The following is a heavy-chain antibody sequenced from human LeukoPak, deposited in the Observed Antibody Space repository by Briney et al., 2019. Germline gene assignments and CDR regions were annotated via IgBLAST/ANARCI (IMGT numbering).Heavy chain of an antibody. CDR1: GYTFTSYY. D-gene: IGHD2-2*01. J-gene: IGHJ4*02. Sequence: ASVKVSCTASGYTFTSYYMHWVRQAPGQGLEWMGIINPSGGSTSYAQKFQGRVTMTRDMSTSTVYMELSSLRSEDTAVYYCARGYCSSTSCWYFDYWGQGTLVTVSS. V-gene: IGHV1-46*01. CDR3: ARGYCSSTSCWYFDY. CDR2: INPSGGST.